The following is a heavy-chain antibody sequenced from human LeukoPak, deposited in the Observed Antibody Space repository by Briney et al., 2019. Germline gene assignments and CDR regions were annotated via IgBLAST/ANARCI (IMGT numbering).Heavy chain of an antibody. V-gene: IGHV3-9*01. CDR1: GFSFDDYA. J-gene: IGHJ4*02. D-gene: IGHD6-19*01. Sequence: GGSLRLSCAASGFSFDDYAMYWVRQAPGKGLEGVSGISWNSGSIGYADSLKGRFTISRDNAKNSLYLQMNSLRAEDTALYYCAKGPSQWPARSKYYFVYWGQGTLVTVSS. CDR2: ISWNSGSI. CDR3: AKGPSQWPARSKYYFVY.